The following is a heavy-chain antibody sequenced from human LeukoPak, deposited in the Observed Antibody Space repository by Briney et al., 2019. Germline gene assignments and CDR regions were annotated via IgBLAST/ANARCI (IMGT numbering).Heavy chain of an antibody. Sequence: PGGSLRLSCAAPGFTVSSNYMSWVRQAPGKGLEWVSVIYSGGSTYYADSVKGRFTISRDNSKNTLYLQMNSLRAEDTAVYYCASAGIAVAGPPSFDYWGQGILVTVSS. J-gene: IGHJ4*02. V-gene: IGHV3-53*01. CDR2: IYSGGST. D-gene: IGHD6-19*01. CDR3: ASAGIAVAGPPSFDY. CDR1: GFTVSSNY.